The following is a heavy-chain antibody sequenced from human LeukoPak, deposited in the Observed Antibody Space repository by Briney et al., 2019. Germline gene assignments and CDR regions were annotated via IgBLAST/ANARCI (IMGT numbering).Heavy chain of an antibody. J-gene: IGHJ4*02. Sequence: PSETLSLTCAVSGGSISTTNWWSWVRQAPGKGLEWVSVIYSGGSTYYADSVKGRFTISRDNSKNTLYLQMNSLRAEDTAVYYCASTITGTAFDYWGQGTLVTVSS. CDR2: IYSGGST. V-gene: IGHV3-53*01. CDR1: GGSISTTNW. CDR3: ASTITGTAFDY. D-gene: IGHD1-20*01.